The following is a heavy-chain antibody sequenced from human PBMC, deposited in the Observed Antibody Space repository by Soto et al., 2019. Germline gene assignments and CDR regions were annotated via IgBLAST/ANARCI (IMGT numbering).Heavy chain of an antibody. CDR1: GFTFSNAW. CDR3: TTDGVGYCSGGSCYADGIDY. CDR2: ITSKTDGGTT. D-gene: IGHD2-15*01. V-gene: IGHV3-15*07. Sequence: EVQLVESGGGLVKPGGSLRLSCAASGFTFSNAWMNWVRQAPGKGLEWGGRITSKTDGGTTDYAAPVKGRFTISRDDSKNTLYMQRNSLKTEDTAVYYCTTDGVGYCSGGSCYADGIDYWGQGTLVTVSS. J-gene: IGHJ4*02.